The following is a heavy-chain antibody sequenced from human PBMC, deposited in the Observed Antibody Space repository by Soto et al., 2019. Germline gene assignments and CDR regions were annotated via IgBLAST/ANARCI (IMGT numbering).Heavy chain of an antibody. J-gene: IGHJ4*02. V-gene: IGHV3-23*01. CDR2: ISPGGGSP. D-gene: IGHD6-13*01. Sequence: GSLGLSCAASGFTFSSYAMNWVRQAPGKGLEWVSAISPGGGSPYYTDSVKGQFTISRDNSKNTLYLQMNSLRAEDTAVYYCAKQIPAAGPDNWGQGTLVTVSS. CDR1: GFTFSSYA. CDR3: AKQIPAAGPDN.